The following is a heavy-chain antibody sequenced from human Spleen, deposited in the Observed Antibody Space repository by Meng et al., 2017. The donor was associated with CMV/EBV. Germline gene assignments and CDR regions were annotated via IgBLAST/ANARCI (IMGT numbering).Heavy chain of an antibody. V-gene: IGHV3-23*01. D-gene: IGHD3-9*01. J-gene: IGHJ4*02. CDR3: ARSGLRYFDWFGNV. Sequence: GESLKISCAASGLTFSNYAMSWVRQAPGKGLEWVSSVSGSGTSRYYADSVKGRFTISRDNAKNSLYLQMNSLRAEDTAVYYCARSGLRYFDWFGNVWGQGTLVTVSS. CDR1: GLTFSNYA. CDR2: VSGSGTSR.